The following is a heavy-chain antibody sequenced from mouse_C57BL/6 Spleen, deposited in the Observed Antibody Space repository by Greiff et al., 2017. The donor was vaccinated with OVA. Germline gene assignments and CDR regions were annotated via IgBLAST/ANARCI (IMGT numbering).Heavy chain of an antibody. D-gene: IGHD1-1*01. CDR2: IDPSDSYT. V-gene: IGHV1-50*01. CDR1: GYTFTSYW. J-gene: IGHJ4*01. CDR3: ARGDYYGSSYYYAMDY. Sequence: VQLQQPGAELVKPGASVKLSCKASGYTFTSYWMQWVKQRPGQGLEWIGEIDPSDSYTNYNQKFKGKATLTVDTSSSTAYMQLSSLTSEDSAVYYCARGDYYGSSYYYAMDYWGQGTSVTVSS.